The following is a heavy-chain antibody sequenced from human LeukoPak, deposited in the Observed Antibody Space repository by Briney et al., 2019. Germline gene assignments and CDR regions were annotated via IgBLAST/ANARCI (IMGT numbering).Heavy chain of an antibody. J-gene: IGHJ3*02. CDR1: GYTFTSYY. CDR3: ARAEQLALLDAFDI. Sequence: ASVKVSCKASGYTFTSYYMHWVRQAAGQGREWMGIINPSGGSTSYAQKFQGRVTMTRDMSTSTVYMELSSLRSEDTAVYYCARAEQLALLDAFDIWGQGTMVTVSS. D-gene: IGHD5-18*01. V-gene: IGHV1-46*01. CDR2: INPSGGST.